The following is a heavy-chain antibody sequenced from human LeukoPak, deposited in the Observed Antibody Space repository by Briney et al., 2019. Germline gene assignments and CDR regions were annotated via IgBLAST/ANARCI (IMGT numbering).Heavy chain of an antibody. Sequence: ASVKVSCKTSGYTFTSLDINWVRQATGQGLEWMGWMNPNSGYTGYAQQFQGRVTITRNTSISTVYMELSSLRSEDTAVYYCAAQRGYSGYDRYWGQGTLVTVSS. CDR3: AAQRGYSGYDRY. CDR1: GYTFTSLD. D-gene: IGHD5-12*01. V-gene: IGHV1-8*03. CDR2: MNPNSGYT. J-gene: IGHJ4*02.